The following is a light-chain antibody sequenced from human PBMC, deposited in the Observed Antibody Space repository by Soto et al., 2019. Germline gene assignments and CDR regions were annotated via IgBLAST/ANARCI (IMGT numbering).Light chain of an antibody. CDR1: SSNIGSNT. Sequence: QSVLTQPPLASGTPGQRVTISCSGSSSNIGSNTVNWYQQLPGTAPKLLIYSNNQRPSGVPDRFSGSKSGTSASLAISGLQSEDEADYYCAAWDDSLVFGGGTKVTVL. CDR2: SNN. CDR3: AAWDDSLV. V-gene: IGLV1-44*01. J-gene: IGLJ2*01.